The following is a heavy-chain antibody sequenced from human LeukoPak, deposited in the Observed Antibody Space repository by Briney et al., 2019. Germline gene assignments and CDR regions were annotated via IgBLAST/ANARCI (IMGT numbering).Heavy chain of an antibody. CDR2: TSYDGSNS. V-gene: IGHV3-30*03. CDR3: ARDHRDCGGDCYDRPS. CDR1: GFTFSAYA. Sequence: SGGSLRLSCAASGFTFSAYAMHWVRQAPGKGLEWVAITSYDGSNSYYADSVKGRFTISRDNSENTLYLQMDSLRTEDTAVYYCARDHRDCGGDCYDRPSWGQGTLVTVSS. J-gene: IGHJ5*02. D-gene: IGHD2-21*02.